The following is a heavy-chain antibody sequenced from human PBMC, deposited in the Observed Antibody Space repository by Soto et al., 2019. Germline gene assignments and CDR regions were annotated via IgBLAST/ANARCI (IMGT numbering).Heavy chain of an antibody. J-gene: IGHJ6*01. CDR2: ISYDGSNK. CDR3: AKDRGIAVAGTYYYYGMDV. Sequence: QVQLVESGGGVVQPGRSLRLSCAASGFTFSSYGMHWVRQAPGKGLEWVAVISYDGSNKYYADSVKGRFTISRDNSKNTLYLQMNSLRAEDTAVYYCAKDRGIAVAGTYYYYGMDVW. CDR1: GFTFSSYG. V-gene: IGHV3-30*18. D-gene: IGHD6-19*01.